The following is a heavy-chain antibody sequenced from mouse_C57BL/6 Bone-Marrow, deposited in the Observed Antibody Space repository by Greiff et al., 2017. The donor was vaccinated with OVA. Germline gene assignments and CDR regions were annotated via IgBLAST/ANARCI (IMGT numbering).Heavy chain of an antibody. CDR3: AREGVIYYYGSSPWFAY. D-gene: IGHD1-1*01. J-gene: IGHJ3*01. Sequence: VQLQQSGPVLVKPGASVKMSCKASGYTFTDYYINWVKQSHGKSLEWIGVINPYNGGTSYNQKFKGKATLTVDKSSSTAYMELNSLTSEDSAVYYCAREGVIYYYGSSPWFAYWGQGTLVTVSA. V-gene: IGHV1-19*01. CDR2: INPYNGGT. CDR1: GYTFTDYY.